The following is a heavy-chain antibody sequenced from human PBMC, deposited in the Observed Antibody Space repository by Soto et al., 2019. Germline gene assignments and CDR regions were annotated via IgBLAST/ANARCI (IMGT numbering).Heavy chain of an antibody. J-gene: IGHJ4*02. D-gene: IGHD5-12*01. CDR1: GGSISSYY. Sequence: SETLSLTCTVSGGSISSYYWSWIRQPPGKGLEWIGYIYYSGSTNYNPSLKSRVTISVDTSKNQFSLKLSSVTAADTAVYYCARAGGYSGYDRYFDYWGQGTLVTVS. V-gene: IGHV4-59*01. CDR3: ARAGGYSGYDRYFDY. CDR2: IYYSGST.